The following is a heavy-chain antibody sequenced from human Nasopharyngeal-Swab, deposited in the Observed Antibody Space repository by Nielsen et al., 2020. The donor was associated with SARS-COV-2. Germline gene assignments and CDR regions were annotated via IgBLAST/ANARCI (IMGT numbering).Heavy chain of an antibody. CDR2: ISSAGSYI. CDR3: AREDGLDV. J-gene: IGHJ6*02. V-gene: IGHV3-21*01. CDR1: GFTFSSKW. Sequence: GGSLRLSCAGSGFTFSSKWMNWVRQAPGKGLEWVSSISSAGSYIYYADSVKGRFTISRDNALYLEMKSLRVEDTGVYYCAREDGLDVWGQGTTVTVSS.